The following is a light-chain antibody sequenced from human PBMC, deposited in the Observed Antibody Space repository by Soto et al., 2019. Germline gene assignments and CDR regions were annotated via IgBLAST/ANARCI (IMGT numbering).Light chain of an antibody. CDR3: SSCTSSNAHVV. J-gene: IGLJ2*01. V-gene: IGLV2-14*03. Sequence: QSALTQPASVSGSPGQSITISCTGTSSDVGGCNYVSWYQQHPGKAPKLMIYDVTNRPSGLSNRFSGSKSGNTASLTISGLQAEDEADYYCSSCTSSNAHVVFGGGTKLTVL. CDR2: DVT. CDR1: SSDVGGCNY.